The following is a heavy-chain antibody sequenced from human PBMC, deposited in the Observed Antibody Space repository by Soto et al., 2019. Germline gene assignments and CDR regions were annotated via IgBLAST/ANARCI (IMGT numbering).Heavy chain of an antibody. CDR2: IYYSGST. J-gene: IGHJ6*02. CDR1: GGSISSYY. V-gene: IGHV4-59*01. D-gene: IGHD3-3*01. CDR3: ARARGGDFWSGFDYYGMDV. Sequence: PSETLSLTCTVSGGSISSYYCSWIRQPPGKGLEWIGYIYYSGSTNYNPSLKSRVTISVDTSKNQFSLKLSSVTAADTAVYYCARARGGDFWSGFDYYGMDVWGQRTTVTVSS.